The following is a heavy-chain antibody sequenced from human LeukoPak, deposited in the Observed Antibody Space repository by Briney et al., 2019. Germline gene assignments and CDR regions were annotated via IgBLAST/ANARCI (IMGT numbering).Heavy chain of an antibody. V-gene: IGHV3-53*01. CDR2: MYPGGSV. D-gene: IGHD2-21*02. J-gene: IGHJ4*02. Sequence: GGSLRLSCAASGFTLNTNDMNWVRQAPGKGLEWVSLMYPGGSVYYTDSVKGRFTVSRDNAKNSLYLQMNSLRAEDTAVYYCAKVPHGGDRIDYWGQGALVTVSS. CDR3: AKVPHGGDRIDY. CDR1: GFTLNTND.